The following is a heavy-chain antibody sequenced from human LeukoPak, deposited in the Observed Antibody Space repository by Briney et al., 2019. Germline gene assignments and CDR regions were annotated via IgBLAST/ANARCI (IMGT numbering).Heavy chain of an antibody. CDR3: AKDLNTVVMQYFDS. J-gene: IGHJ4*02. Sequence: GGSLRLSCTGSGFPFSSYGMHWVRQTPGRGLEWVAFMRYDGKTEYNAASVKGRFTIAREDSHSTVHLHMKDLRPDDAAVYFCAKDLNTVVMQYFDSWGQGTLVSVSS. V-gene: IGHV3-30*02. D-gene: IGHD2-21*01. CDR1: GFPFSSYG. CDR2: MRYDGKTE.